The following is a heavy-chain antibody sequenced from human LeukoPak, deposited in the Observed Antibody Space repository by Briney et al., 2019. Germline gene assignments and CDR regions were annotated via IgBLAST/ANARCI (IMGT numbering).Heavy chain of an antibody. D-gene: IGHD5-24*01. J-gene: IGHJ6*03. CDR1: GYTFTSYG. V-gene: IGHV1-69*06. CDR3: ARCLFDHQMVPYYYYMDV. CDR2: IIPIFGTA. Sequence: ASVKVSCKASGYTFTSYGISWVRQAPGQGLEWMGGIIPIFGTANYAQKFQGRVTITAGKSTSTAYMELSSLRSEDTAVYYCARCLFDHQMVPYYYYMDVWGKGTTVTVSS.